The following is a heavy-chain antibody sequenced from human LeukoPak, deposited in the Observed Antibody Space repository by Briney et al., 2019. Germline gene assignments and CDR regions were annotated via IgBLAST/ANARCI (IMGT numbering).Heavy chain of an antibody. J-gene: IGHJ4*02. V-gene: IGHV3-48*04. CDR3: AGSDDY. Sequence: PGRSLRLSCAASGFTFSSYSMNWVRQAPGKGLEWVSYISSSSSTIYYADSVKGRFTISRDNAKNSLYLQMNSLRAEDTAVYYCAGSDDYWGQGTLVTVSS. D-gene: IGHD6-25*01. CDR1: GFTFSSYS. CDR2: ISSSSSTI.